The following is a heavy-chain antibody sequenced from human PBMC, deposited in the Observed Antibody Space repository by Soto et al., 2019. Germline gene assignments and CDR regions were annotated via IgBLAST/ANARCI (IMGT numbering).Heavy chain of an antibody. Sequence: HPGGSLRLSCAASGFTVSSNYMSWVRQAPGQGLEWVSAISGSGGSTYYADSVKGRFTISRDNSKTTLYLQMNSLRAEDTAVYYCARRVYAIPFDYWGQGTLVTVS. CDR2: ISGSGGST. D-gene: IGHD2-8*01. J-gene: IGHJ4*02. V-gene: IGHV3-23*01. CDR1: GFTVSSNY. CDR3: ARRVYAIPFDY.